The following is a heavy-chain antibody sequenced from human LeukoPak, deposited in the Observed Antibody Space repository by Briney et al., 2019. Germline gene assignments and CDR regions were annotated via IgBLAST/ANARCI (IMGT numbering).Heavy chain of an antibody. Sequence: PGGSLRLSCAASGFTFSSYGMHWVRQAPGKGLEWVAVIWYDGSNKYYADSVKGRFTISRDNAKNSLYLQMNSLRAEDTAVYYCARDRGVVSYYYYGMDVWGQGTTVTVSS. V-gene: IGHV3-33*01. J-gene: IGHJ6*02. CDR2: IWYDGSNK. CDR3: ARDRGVVSYYYYGMDV. D-gene: IGHD3-3*01. CDR1: GFTFSSYG.